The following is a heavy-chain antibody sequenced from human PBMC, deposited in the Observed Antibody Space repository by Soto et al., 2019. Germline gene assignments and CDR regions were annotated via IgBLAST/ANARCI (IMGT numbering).Heavy chain of an antibody. CDR2: ISSSSSTI. V-gene: IGHV3-48*02. Sequence: GGSLRLSCAASGFTFSSYSMNWVRQAPGKGLEWVSYISSSSSTIYYADSVKGRFTISRDNAKNSLYLQMNSLRDEDTAVYYCARDLFPLIVVVPASPMGWFDPWGQGTLVTVSS. D-gene: IGHD2-2*01. CDR3: ARDLFPLIVVVPASPMGWFDP. J-gene: IGHJ5*02. CDR1: GFTFSSYS.